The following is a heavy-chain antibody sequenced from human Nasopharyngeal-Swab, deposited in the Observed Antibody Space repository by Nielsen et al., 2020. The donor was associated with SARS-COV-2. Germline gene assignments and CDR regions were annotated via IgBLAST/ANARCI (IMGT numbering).Heavy chain of an antibody. D-gene: IGHD1-14*01. CDR3: ARQNHLTGNFDY. CDR2: IFHSGNT. Sequence: WIRQPPGKGLEWIGEIFHSGNTNYNPSLKSRVTISVDKSKNQFSLKLTSVTAADTAVYYCARQNHLTGNFDYWGQGTLVTVSS. V-gene: IGHV4-4*02. J-gene: IGHJ4*02.